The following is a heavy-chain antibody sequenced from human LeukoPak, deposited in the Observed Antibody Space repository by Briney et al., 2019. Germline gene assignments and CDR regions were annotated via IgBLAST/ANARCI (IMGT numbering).Heavy chain of an antibody. V-gene: IGHV3-20*01. Sequence: LPGGSLRLACAASGFTFGDYGMSWVRQAPGKGRQWVSGINRNGDSTGYADFVTGPFTISRDNTKNSLYLQMNSMGVEDTALYHCARKGLGGALGGFASWGQGTLVTVSS. D-gene: IGHD3/OR15-3a*01. CDR2: INRNGDST. J-gene: IGHJ4*02. CDR1: GFTFGDYG. CDR3: ARKGLGGALGGFAS.